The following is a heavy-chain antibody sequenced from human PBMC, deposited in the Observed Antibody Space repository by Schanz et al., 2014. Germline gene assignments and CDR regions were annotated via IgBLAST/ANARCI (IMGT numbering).Heavy chain of an antibody. CDR3: VKGTLPYCTSGRCYPFDF. V-gene: IGHV3-23*01. Sequence: EVQLLESGGGLVQPGGSLRLSCAASGFTFSNYAINWVRQTPERGLEWVSSISDSGDSAFYADSVRGRFTTSRDNSKTPRWLQMNSRRADDTAVYYCVKGTLPYCTSGRCYPFDFWGQGTLVTVSS. CDR2: ISDSGDSA. J-gene: IGHJ4*02. CDR1: GFTFSNYA. D-gene: IGHD2-15*01.